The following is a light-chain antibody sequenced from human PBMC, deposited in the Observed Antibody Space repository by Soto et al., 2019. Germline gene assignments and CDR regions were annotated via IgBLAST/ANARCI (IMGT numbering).Light chain of an antibody. V-gene: IGLV1-44*01. CDR2: DNN. Sequence: QSVLTQPPSASGTPGQRVTISCSGSSSNIGRDPVNWYQELPGTAPKLLIYDNNQRPSGVPDRFSGSKSGTSASLAISGLQSEDEADYYCCSYVGASIYVFGTGTKVTVL. J-gene: IGLJ1*01. CDR1: SSNIGRDP. CDR3: CSYVGASIYV.